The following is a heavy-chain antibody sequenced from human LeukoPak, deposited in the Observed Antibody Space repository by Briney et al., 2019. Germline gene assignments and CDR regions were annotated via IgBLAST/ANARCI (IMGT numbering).Heavy chain of an antibody. J-gene: IGHJ4*02. V-gene: IGHV1-2*02. CDR3: ARGALYYYDSSGSFDY. CDR1: GYTFTSYD. D-gene: IGHD3-22*01. CDR2: INPNSGGT. Sequence: ASVKVSCKASGYTFTSYDINWVRQATGQGLEWMGWINPNSGGTNYAQKFQGRVTMTRDTSISTAYMELSRLRSDDTAVYYCARGALYYYDSSGSFDYWGQGTLVTVSS.